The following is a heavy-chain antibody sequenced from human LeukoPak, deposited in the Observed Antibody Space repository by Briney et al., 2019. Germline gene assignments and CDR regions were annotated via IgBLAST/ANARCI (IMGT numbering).Heavy chain of an antibody. CDR2: INHSGST. CDR3: ARDNYYDSSGLDY. J-gene: IGHJ4*02. D-gene: IGHD3-22*01. Sequence: SETLSLTCAVYGGSFSGYYWSWIRQPPGKGLEWRGEINHSGSTNYNPSLKSRVTISVETSKNQFSLKLSSVTAADTAVYYCARDNYYDSSGLDYWGQGTLVTVSS. V-gene: IGHV4-34*01. CDR1: GGSFSGYY.